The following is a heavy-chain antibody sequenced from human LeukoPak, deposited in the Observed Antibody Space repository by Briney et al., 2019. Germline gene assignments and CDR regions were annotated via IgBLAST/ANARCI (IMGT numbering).Heavy chain of an antibody. D-gene: IGHD4-17*01. CDR2: INGDESVR. CDR1: GFTLRSYW. CDR3: VRDPAYGAFDI. J-gene: IGHJ3*02. Sequence: GESLRLSCAASGFTLRSYWMDWVRQAPGKGLEWVAIINGDESVRNYVDAVEGRFTISRDNAKNSLYLQMNSLRAEGTAVYYCVRDPAYGAFDIWGQGTMVTVSS. V-gene: IGHV3-7*03.